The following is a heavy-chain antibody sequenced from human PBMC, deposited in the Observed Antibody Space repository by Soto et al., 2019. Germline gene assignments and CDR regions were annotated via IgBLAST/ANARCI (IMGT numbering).Heavy chain of an antibody. D-gene: IGHD2-15*01. Sequence: QVQLQQWGAGLLKPSETLSLTCAVYGGSFSGYYWSWIRQPPGKGLEWIGEINHSGSTNYNPSLKTRVTISVDTSKNQFSRTLSSVTAADTAVYYCAGGPSLYCLDVWGQGTTVTVSS. CDR3: AGGPSLYCLDV. V-gene: IGHV4-34*01. J-gene: IGHJ6*02. CDR2: INHSGST. CDR1: GGSFSGYY.